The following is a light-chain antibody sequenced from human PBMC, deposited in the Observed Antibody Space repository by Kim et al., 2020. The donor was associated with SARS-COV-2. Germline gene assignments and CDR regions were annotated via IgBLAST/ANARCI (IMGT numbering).Light chain of an antibody. Sequence: VPPGQTASLTCSGDVLGERFTYCYQQKAGQSPVLVIFQDVKRPSGIPERFSASNSGKTATLTISGTQAMDVADYYCHAWDSRPSVVFGGGTQLTVL. J-gene: IGLJ2*01. V-gene: IGLV3-1*01. CDR3: HAWDSRPSVV. CDR2: QDV. CDR1: VLGERF.